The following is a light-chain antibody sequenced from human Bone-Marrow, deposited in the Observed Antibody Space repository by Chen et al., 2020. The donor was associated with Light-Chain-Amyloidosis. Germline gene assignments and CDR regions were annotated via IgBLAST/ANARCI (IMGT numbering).Light chain of an antibody. V-gene: IGLV3-21*02. CDR2: DDS. Sequence: SYVLTQPSSVSVAPGQTATIACGGNNIGSKSVHWYQQTPGQAPLLVVYDDSDRPSGIPGRLSGSNSGTTATLTISRVEAGDEADYYCQVWDRSSDRPVFGGGTKLTVL. CDR1: NIGSKS. CDR3: QVWDRSSDRPV. J-gene: IGLJ3*02.